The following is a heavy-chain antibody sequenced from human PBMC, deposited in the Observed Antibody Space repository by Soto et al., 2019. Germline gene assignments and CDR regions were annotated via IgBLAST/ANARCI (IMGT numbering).Heavy chain of an antibody. Sequence: QVQLQESGPGLVKPSETLSLTCTVSGGSTSSYYWSWIRQPPGKGLEWIGYIYYSGSTNYNPSLKSRVTISVDTSKNQFSLKLSSVTAADTAVYYCARSVVWFGEPTYYYYYMDVWGKGTTVTVSS. CDR1: GGSTSSYY. CDR2: IYYSGST. V-gene: IGHV4-59*01. D-gene: IGHD3-10*01. CDR3: ARSVVWFGEPTYYYYYMDV. J-gene: IGHJ6*03.